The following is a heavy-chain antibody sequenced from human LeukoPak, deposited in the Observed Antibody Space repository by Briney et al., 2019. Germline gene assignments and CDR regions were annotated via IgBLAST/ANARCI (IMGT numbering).Heavy chain of an antibody. D-gene: IGHD4-23*01. CDR2: INPNSGGT. CDR3: ARESGYGGNIHFDY. J-gene: IGHJ4*02. CDR1: GYTFTGYY. V-gene: IGHV1-2*02. Sequence: ASVKVSCKASGYTFTGYYMHWVRQAPGQGLEWMGWINPNSGGTNYAQKFQGRVTMTRDTSISTAYMELSRLRSDDTAVYYCARESGYGGNIHFDYWGQGTLVTVSS.